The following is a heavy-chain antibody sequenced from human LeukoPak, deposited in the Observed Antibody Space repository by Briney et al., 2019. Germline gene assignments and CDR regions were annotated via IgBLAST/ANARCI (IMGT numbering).Heavy chain of an antibody. J-gene: IGHJ5*02. V-gene: IGHV4-59*01. CDR3: ARGLTITMVRGDLFWFDP. CDR1: GGSISSYY. Sequence: SETLSLTCTVSGGSISSYYWSWIRQPPGKGLEWIGYIHYSGSTNYNPSLKSRVTISVDTSKNQFSLKLSSVTAADTAVYYCARGLTITMVRGDLFWFDPWGQGTLVTVSS. D-gene: IGHD3-10*01. CDR2: IHYSGST.